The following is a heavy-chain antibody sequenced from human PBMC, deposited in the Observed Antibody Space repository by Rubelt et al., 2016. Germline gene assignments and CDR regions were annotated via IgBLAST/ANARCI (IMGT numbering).Heavy chain of an antibody. CDR3: AKEPCSGGNCYLGY. Sequence: QVQLQQRGAGLLKPSETLSLTCAVYGGSLSGYYWGWIRQPPGKGLEWIGEVNHNGNTNYNPSLKSRLTISLDTSKSQFSLKLSSVTAADTAVYYCAKEPCSGGNCYLGYWGQGTRVTVSS. D-gene: IGHD2-15*01. J-gene: IGHJ4*02. V-gene: IGHV4-34*01. CDR2: VNHNGNT. CDR1: GGSLSGYY.